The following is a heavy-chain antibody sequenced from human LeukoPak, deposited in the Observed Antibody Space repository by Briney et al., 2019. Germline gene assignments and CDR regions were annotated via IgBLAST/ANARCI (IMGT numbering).Heavy chain of an antibody. Sequence: GGSLSPSVEASGFTLSSYEMNWVRQVPGKGLEGVSYISSSGSTIYYADSVKGRFTISRDNAKNSLYLQMNSLRAEDTAVYYCARDANSGSYYGMYYFDYWGQGTLVTVSS. D-gene: IGHD1-26*01. CDR2: ISSSGSTI. CDR1: GFTLSSYE. CDR3: ARDANSGSYYGMYYFDY. J-gene: IGHJ4*02. V-gene: IGHV3-48*03.